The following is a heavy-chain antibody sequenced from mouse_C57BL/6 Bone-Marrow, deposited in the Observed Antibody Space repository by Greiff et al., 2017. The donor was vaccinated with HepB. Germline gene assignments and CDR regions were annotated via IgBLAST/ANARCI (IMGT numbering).Heavy chain of an antibody. J-gene: IGHJ4*01. Sequence: VQLQQSGAELVKPGASVKLSCKASGYTFTEYTIHWVKQRSGQGLEWIGWIYPGSGSIKYNEKFKDKATLTADKSSCTVYMELSRLTSEDSAVYFCAREGNNPFYAMDYWGPGTSVTVSS. CDR2: IYPGSGSI. CDR1: GYTFTEYT. V-gene: IGHV1-62-2*01. D-gene: IGHD2-1*01. CDR3: AREGNNPFYAMDY.